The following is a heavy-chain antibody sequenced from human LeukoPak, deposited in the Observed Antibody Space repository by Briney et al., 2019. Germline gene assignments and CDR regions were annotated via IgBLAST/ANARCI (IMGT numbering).Heavy chain of an antibody. J-gene: IGHJ4*01. D-gene: IGHD2-2*01. V-gene: IGHV3-21*01. Sequence: GGSLRLSCAASGFTFSYHTFNWLRQAPGRGLEWLSSIPSSSTYIYYSDSVKGRFIISRDDAQDSVYLEMSSLRVEDTAIYYCARVPESTWTSLDYFDYWGQGTLVAVSS. CDR3: ARVPESTWTSLDYFDY. CDR2: IPSSSTYI. CDR1: GFTFSYHT.